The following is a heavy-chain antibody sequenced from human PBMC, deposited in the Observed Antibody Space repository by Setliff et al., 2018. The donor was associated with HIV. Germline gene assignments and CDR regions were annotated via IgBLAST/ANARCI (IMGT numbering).Heavy chain of an antibody. CDR2: ITHRGIT. CDR1: GGSFSGYY. V-gene: IGHV4-34*01. D-gene: IGHD3-22*01. Sequence: PSETLSLTCAVYGGSFSGYYWSWIRQPPGKGLEWIGEITHRGITDYNPSLKSRVTISVDTSKNQFSLKVTSVTAADTAVYYCARDGYYSIDYWGQGTLVTVSS. J-gene: IGHJ4*02. CDR3: ARDGYYSIDY.